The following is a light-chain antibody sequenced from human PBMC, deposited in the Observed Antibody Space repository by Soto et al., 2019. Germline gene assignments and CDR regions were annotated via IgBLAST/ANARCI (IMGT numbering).Light chain of an antibody. J-gene: IGKJ1*01. V-gene: IGKV1-9*01. CDR3: QQLNSYPWT. Sequence: DIQLTQSPSFLSASIGERVTLTCRASQGISSYLAWYQQKPGKAPKLLIYAASTLQSGVPSRFSGSGSGTEFTLTISSLQPEDFATYYCQQLNSYPWTFGQGTKVDIK. CDR2: AAS. CDR1: QGISSY.